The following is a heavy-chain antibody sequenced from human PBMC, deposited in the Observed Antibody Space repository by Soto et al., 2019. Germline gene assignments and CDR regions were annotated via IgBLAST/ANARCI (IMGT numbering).Heavy chain of an antibody. CDR3: AAGDSSGYYGG. CDR1: GCIFTSSS. D-gene: IGHD3-22*01. Sequence: GAAVKVSCKASGCIFTSSSVQWVRQARGQRLEWIGWITVGTGNTNYAQKFQERVTITRDMSTSTAYMELSNLRSEDTAVDYCAAGDSSGYYGGWGKGTQVTVSS. CDR2: ITVGTGNT. V-gene: IGHV1-58*01. J-gene: IGHJ4*02.